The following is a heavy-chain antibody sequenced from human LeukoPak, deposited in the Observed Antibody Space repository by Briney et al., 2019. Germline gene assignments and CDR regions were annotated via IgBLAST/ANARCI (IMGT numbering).Heavy chain of an antibody. Sequence: PGGSLRLSCAASGFTFDDYAMHWVRQAPGKGLEWVSVIYSGGSTYYADSVKGRFTISRDNSKNTLYLQMNSLRAEDTAVYYCARGGYYYFYWGQGTLVTVSS. J-gene: IGHJ4*02. CDR1: GFTFDDYA. V-gene: IGHV3-53*01. CDR3: ARGGYYYFY. CDR2: IYSGGST. D-gene: IGHD3-22*01.